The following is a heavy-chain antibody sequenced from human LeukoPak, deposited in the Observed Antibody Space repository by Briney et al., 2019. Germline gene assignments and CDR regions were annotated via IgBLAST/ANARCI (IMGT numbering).Heavy chain of an antibody. J-gene: IGHJ5*02. D-gene: IGHD6-13*01. CDR1: GYSISSGYY. V-gene: IGHV4-38-2*01. Sequence: SETLSLTCAVSGYSISSGYYWGWIRQPPGKGLEWIGSIYHSGSTNYNPSLKSRVTISVDTSKNQLSLNLSFVTAADTAVYYCARGLAKGAASGWFDPWGQGTLVTVSS. CDR2: IYHSGST. CDR3: ARGLAKGAASGWFDP.